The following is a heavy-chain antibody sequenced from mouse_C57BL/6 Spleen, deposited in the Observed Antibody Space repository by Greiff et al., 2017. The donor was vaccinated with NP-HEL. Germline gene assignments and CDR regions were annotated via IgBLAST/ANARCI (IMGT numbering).Heavy chain of an antibody. J-gene: IGHJ2*01. CDR3: ATYYKGVYYFDY. V-gene: IGHV1-42*01. D-gene: IGHD2-12*01. CDR1: GYSFTGYY. Sequence: EVQLQQSGPELVKPGASVKISCKASGYSFTGYYMNWVKQSPEKSLEWIGEINPSTGGTTYNQKFKAKATLTVDKSSSTAYMQLKSLTSEDSAVYYCATYYKGVYYFDYWGQGTTLTVSS. CDR2: INPSTGGT.